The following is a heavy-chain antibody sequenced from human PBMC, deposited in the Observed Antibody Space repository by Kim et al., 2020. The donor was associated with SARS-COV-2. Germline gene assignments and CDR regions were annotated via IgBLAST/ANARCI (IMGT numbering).Heavy chain of an antibody. Sequence: GGSLRLSCAASGFTFSSYAMSWVRQAPGKGLEWVSAISGSGGSTYYADSVKGRFTISRDNSKNTLYLQMNSLRAEDTAVYYCAKMLIGQETILIDYWGQGTLVTVSS. V-gene: IGHV3-23*01. CDR1: GFTFSSYA. CDR3: AKMLIGQETILIDY. J-gene: IGHJ4*01. D-gene: IGHD3-16*01. CDR2: ISGSGGST.